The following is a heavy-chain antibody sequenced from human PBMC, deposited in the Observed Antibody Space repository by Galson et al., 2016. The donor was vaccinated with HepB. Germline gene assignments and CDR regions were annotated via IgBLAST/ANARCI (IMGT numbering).Heavy chain of an antibody. J-gene: IGHJ4*02. D-gene: IGHD4-23*01. CDR3: RGAGGIFCPDQSSAY. V-gene: IGHV3-23*01. Sequence: SLRLSCAASGVICSTCGTAWVRQAPGKGLEWVSSISGDGINTHYADSLKGRFIISRDNSKNMVYLQMNSLRAEDTAVYYCRGAGGIFCPDQSSAYWGQGTLVTVSS. CDR2: ISGDGINT. CDR1: GVICSTCG.